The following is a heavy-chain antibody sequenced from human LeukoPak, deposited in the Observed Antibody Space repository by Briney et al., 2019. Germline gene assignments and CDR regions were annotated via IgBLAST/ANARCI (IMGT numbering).Heavy chain of an antibody. J-gene: IGHJ4*02. V-gene: IGHV4-38-2*01. CDR2: IYHSAST. CDR1: GYSINSGYY. Sequence: PSETLSLTCAVSGYSINSGYYWGWIRQPPGEGLEWIGTIYHSASTYYNPSLKSPVTTSVDTSKTHFSLNRSSVTAADTYVCDSGGVLSAEQLSDDWGQGTLVTVSS. CDR3: GGVLSAEQLSDD. D-gene: IGHD5-18*01.